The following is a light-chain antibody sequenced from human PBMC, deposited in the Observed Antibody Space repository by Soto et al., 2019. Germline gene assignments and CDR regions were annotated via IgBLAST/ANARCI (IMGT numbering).Light chain of an antibody. Sequence: SYELTQPPLVSVAPGKTARITCGGNNIGSKSVHWYQQRPGQAPVPVIYYDTDRPSGIPERFSGSNSGNTATLTISRVEAGDEADYACQVWDNSGDHAVFGGGTKLTVL. CDR3: QVWDNSGDHAV. J-gene: IGLJ3*02. CDR1: NIGSKS. V-gene: IGLV3-21*04. CDR2: YDT.